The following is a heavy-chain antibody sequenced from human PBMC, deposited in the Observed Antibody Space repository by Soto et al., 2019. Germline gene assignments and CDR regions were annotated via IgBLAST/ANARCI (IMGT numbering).Heavy chain of an antibody. J-gene: IGHJ6*04. V-gene: IGHV5-51*01. D-gene: IGHD3-3*01. CDR2: IYPTDSDT. CDR3: ASSGRGAIFGAFT. Sequence: GESLKISCKGSGYRFTTYWIGWVRQMPGKGLEWMGIIYPTDSDTKYSPSFQGQVTISADKSISTAYLQWSSLKASDTAMYYCASSGRGAIFGAFTWGKGTTVTVSS. CDR1: GYRFTTYW.